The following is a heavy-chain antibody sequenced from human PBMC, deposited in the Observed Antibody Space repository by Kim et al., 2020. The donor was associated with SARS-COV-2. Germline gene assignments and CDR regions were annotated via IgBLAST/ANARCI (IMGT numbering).Heavy chain of an antibody. CDR1: DYTFTSYG. V-gene: IGHV1-18*01. Sequence: ASVKVSCKSSDYTFTSYGITWVRQAPGQGLEWMGWISAYNGKTNYAQNLQGRVTMTTDTSTRTAYMELRSLRSDDTAVYYCARTTVVTPECDAFDLWGQGTMVTVS. CDR2: ISAYNGKT. J-gene: IGHJ3*01. CDR3: ARTTVVTPECDAFDL. D-gene: IGHD2-21*02.